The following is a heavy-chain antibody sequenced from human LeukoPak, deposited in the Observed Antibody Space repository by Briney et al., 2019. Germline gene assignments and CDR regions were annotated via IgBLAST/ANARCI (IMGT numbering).Heavy chain of an antibody. CDR1: GFTFSTYA. D-gene: IGHD5-12*01. CDR3: AKCGNSGCHLIDY. J-gene: IGHJ4*02. CDR2: IVDSGDIT. V-gene: IGHV3-23*01. Sequence: GGSLRLSCEASGFTFSTYAMSWVRQAPGKGLEWVSGIVDSGDITYYADSVKGRFTISRDNSKSTLYLQMDSLRAEDTAVYYCAKCGNSGCHLIDYWGQGTLVTVSS.